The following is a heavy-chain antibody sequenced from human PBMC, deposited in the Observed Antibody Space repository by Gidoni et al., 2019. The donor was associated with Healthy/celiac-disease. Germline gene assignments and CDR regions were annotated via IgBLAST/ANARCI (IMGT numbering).Heavy chain of an antibody. CDR2: IYHSGST. V-gene: IGHV4-38-2*02. CDR3: ARARIRDYDFWSGYNWFDP. Sequence: QVQLQESGPGLVKPSETLSLTCTVSGYSLSSGYYWGWIRQPPGKGLEWIGSIYHSGSTYYNPSLKSRVTISVDTSKNQFSLKLSSVTAADTAVYYCARARIRDYDFWSGYNWFDPWGQGTLVTVSS. J-gene: IGHJ5*02. CDR1: GYSLSSGYY. D-gene: IGHD3-3*01.